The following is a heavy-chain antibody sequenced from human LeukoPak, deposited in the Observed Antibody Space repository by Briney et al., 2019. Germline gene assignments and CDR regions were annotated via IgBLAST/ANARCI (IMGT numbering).Heavy chain of an antibody. CDR2: IYFSGTT. D-gene: IGHD4-17*01. CDR1: GGSISNYY. Sequence: PSESLSLTCTVSGGSISNYYWSWLRQPPGKGLEWIGYIYFSGTTNINPSLKSRVTISVDMSKNQFSLKLSSVTAADTAVYYCAREDPQTTVPEGLDVWGQGTTVTVSS. V-gene: IGHV4-59*01. CDR3: AREDPQTTVPEGLDV. J-gene: IGHJ6*02.